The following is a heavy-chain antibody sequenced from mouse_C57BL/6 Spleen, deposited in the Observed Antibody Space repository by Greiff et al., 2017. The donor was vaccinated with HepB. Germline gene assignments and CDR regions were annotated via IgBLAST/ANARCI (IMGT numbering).Heavy chain of an antibody. D-gene: IGHD2-5*01. CDR3: ARGGSNIWYFGV. J-gene: IGHJ1*03. V-gene: IGHV1-69*01. Sequence: VQLQQPGAELVMPGASVKLSCKASGYTFTSYWMHWVKQRPGQGLEWIGEIDPSDSYTNYNQKFKGKSTLTVDKSSSTAYMQLSSLTSEDSAVYYCARGGSNIWYFGVWGTGTTVTVAS. CDR1: GYTFTSYW. CDR2: IDPSDSYT.